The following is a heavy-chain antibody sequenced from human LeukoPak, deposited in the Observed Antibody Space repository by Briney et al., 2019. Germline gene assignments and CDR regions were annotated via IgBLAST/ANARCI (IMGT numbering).Heavy chain of an antibody. J-gene: IGHJ4*02. CDR3: AKDRQMVRGVIIPYYFDY. D-gene: IGHD3-10*01. CDR1: GFSFNSNA. CDR2: VGHSGGDT. Sequence: GGSLRLSCAASGFSFNSNAMSWVRQAPGKGLEWVSAVGHSGGDTYYADSVKGRFTISRDNSKNTLYLQMNSLRAEDTAVYYCAKDRQMVRGVIIPYYFDYWGQGTLVTVSS. V-gene: IGHV3-23*01.